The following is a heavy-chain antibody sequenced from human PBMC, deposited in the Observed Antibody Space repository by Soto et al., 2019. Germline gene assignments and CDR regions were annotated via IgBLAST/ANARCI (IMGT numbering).Heavy chain of an antibody. CDR2: IYHSGST. V-gene: IGHV4-4*02. CDR3: AGASPLGAIEN. D-gene: IGHD3-22*01. J-gene: IGHJ4*02. Sequence: PSETLSLTCAVSGASISSSRWWSWVRQPPGKGLEWIAEIYHSGSTNYNPSLKSRVTISVDKSKNQFSLNLNSVTAADTAVFYCAGASPLGAIENWGQGTLVTVSS. CDR1: GASISSSRW.